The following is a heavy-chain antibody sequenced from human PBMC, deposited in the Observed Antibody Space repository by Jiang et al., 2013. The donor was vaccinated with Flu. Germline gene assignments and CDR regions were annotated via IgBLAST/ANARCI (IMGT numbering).Heavy chain of an antibody. CDR2: IYWDDDK. D-gene: IGHD1-1*01. CDR1: GFSLTTWATG. CDR3: AHSQRRYFDY. Sequence: PTQTLTLTCTFSGFSLTTWATGVQWIRQPPGKALEWLALIYWDDDKRYSPSLKTRLTITKDTSKDQVVLTLANMDPVDTATYFCAHSQRRYFDYWGQGTLVTVSS. V-gene: IGHV2-5*02. J-gene: IGHJ4*02.